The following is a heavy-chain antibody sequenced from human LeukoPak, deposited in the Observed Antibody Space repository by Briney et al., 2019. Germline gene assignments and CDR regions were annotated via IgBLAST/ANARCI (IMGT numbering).Heavy chain of an antibody. V-gene: IGHV1-8*01. D-gene: IGHD3-22*01. CDR3: ARGSYYYDNRGGDY. CDR1: GYTFTSYD. Sequence: GASVKVSCKASGYTFTSYDINWVRRATGRGREWVGWKNPNSVNTGKAHEFQGRVNMTTNTSISTAYMELSSLRSEDTAVYYGARGSYYYDNRGGDYWGQGTLITVSS. CDR2: KNPNSVNT. J-gene: IGHJ4*02.